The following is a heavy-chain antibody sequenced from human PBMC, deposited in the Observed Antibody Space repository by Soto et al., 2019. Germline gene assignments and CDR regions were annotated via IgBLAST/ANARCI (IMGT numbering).Heavy chain of an antibody. V-gene: IGHV1-69*12. CDR3: ARAGSVLWFGSPYYFDY. CDR2: IIPIFGTA. CDR1: GGTFSSYA. J-gene: IGHJ4*02. Sequence: QVQLVQSGAEVKKPGSSVKVSCKASGGTFSSYAISWVRQAPGQGLEWMGGIIPIFGTANYAQKFQGRVTITAAESTSTAYMGLSSLRSEDTAVYYCARAGSVLWFGSPYYFDYWGQGTLVTVSS. D-gene: IGHD3-10*01.